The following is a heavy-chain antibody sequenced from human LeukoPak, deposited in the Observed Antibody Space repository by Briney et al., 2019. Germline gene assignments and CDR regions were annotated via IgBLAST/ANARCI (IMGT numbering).Heavy chain of an antibody. V-gene: IGHV3-23*01. CDR2: ISGSDGST. Sequence: GGSLRLSCAASGFTFSSYAMSWVRQAPGKGLEWVSAISGSDGSTYYADSVKGRFTISRDNSKNTLFLQMNSLRVEDTAVYYCAELGITMIGGVWGKGTTVTISS. CDR3: AELGITMIGGV. CDR1: GFTFSSYA. J-gene: IGHJ6*04. D-gene: IGHD3-10*02.